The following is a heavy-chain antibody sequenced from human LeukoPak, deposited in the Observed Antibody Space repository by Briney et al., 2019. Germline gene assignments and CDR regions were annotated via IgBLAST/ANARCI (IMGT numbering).Heavy chain of an antibody. CDR2: IKQDGSEK. V-gene: IGHV3-7*03. CDR1: GFTFSDHA. D-gene: IGHD3-16*01. J-gene: IGHJ5*02. CDR3: AKDAQPRSRWFDP. Sequence: GGSLRLSCAASGFTFSDHAMSWVRQAPGKGLEWVANIKQDGSEKYYVDSVKGRFTISRDNAKNSLYLQMNTLRAEDTAMYYCAKDAQPRSRWFDPWGQGTLVTVSS.